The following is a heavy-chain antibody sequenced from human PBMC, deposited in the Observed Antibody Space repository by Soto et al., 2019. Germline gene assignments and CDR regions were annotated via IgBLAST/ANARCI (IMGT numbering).Heavy chain of an antibody. J-gene: IGHJ6*02. Sequence: QVQLVQSGVEVRRPGSSVKVSCKASGDTFKNCVISWVRQAPGQGLEWMGGIIPLFGTTDFAQRFQGRLTITTDESTTTAYMELSRLRSEDTATYYGAAELGFGKLSVVWGQGTTVIVSS. V-gene: IGHV1-69*01. CDR2: IIPLFGTT. D-gene: IGHD3-10*01. CDR1: GDTFKNCV. CDR3: AAELGFGKLSVV.